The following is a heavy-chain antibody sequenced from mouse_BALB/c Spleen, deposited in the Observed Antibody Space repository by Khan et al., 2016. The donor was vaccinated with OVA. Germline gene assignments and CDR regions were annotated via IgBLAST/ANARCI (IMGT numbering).Heavy chain of an antibody. CDR2: INPHIGET. CDR3: ARKNGSDFDY. D-gene: IGHD1-1*01. CDR1: GYSFTGYF. V-gene: IGHV1-20*02. Sequence: VQLQQPGPELVKPGASVKISCKASGYSFTGYFMNWVMQSHGKRLEWIGRINPHIGETFYNQKFTDKATLTVDESSTKAHLELRSLASEDSAVYYCARKNGSDFDYWGQGTTLTVSS. J-gene: IGHJ2*01.